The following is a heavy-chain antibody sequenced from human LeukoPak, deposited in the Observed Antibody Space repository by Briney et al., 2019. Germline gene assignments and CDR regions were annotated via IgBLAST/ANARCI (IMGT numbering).Heavy chain of an antibody. J-gene: IGHJ4*02. CDR3: ARDQHTGAGLAAAGQYDY. Sequence: GASVKVSCKASGYTFTSYGISWVRQAPGQGLEWMGWISAYNGNTNYAQKLQGRVTMTTDTSTSTAYMELRSLRSDDTAVYYCARDQHTGAGLAAAGQYDYWGQGTLVTVSS. CDR1: GYTFTSYG. CDR2: ISAYNGNT. D-gene: IGHD6-13*01. V-gene: IGHV1-18*01.